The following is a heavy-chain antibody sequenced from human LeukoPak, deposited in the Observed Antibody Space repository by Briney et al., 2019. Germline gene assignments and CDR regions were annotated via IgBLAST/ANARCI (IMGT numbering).Heavy chain of an antibody. CDR1: GFTFSSYE. V-gene: IGHV3-53*01. Sequence: GGSLRLSCAASGFTFSSYEMNWVRQAPGKGLEWVSVIYSGGSTYYADSVKGRFTISRDNSKNTLYLQMNSLRAEDTAVYYCASLDDYGDYYNAFDIWGQGTMVTVSS. CDR2: IYSGGST. D-gene: IGHD4-17*01. CDR3: ASLDDYGDYYNAFDI. J-gene: IGHJ3*02.